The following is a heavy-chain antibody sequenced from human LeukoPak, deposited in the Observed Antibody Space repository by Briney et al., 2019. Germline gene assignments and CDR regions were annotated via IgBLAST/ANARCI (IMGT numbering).Heavy chain of an antibody. CDR1: GGSFSGYY. Sequence: PSETLSLTCAVYGGSFSGYYWSWIRQPPGKALEWIGEINHSGSTNYNPSLKSRVPISVDTSKNQFSLKLSSVTAADTAVYYCARVSNYVFDYWGQGTLVTVSS. J-gene: IGHJ4*02. D-gene: IGHD4-11*01. CDR3: ARVSNYVFDY. V-gene: IGHV4-34*01. CDR2: INHSGST.